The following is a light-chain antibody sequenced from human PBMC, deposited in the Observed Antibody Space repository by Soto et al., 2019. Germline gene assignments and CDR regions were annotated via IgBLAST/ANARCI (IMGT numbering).Light chain of an antibody. CDR2: EGS. CDR1: SSDVGSYNL. V-gene: IGLV2-23*01. J-gene: IGLJ1*01. CDR3: CSYAGSSTPYV. Sequence: QSVLTQPASVSGSPGQSITISCTGTSSDVGSYNLVSWYQQHPGKAPKLMIYEGSKRPSGVSNRFSGSKSGNTASLTISGLQGEDEADYYCCSYAGSSTPYVFVTGTKLTVL.